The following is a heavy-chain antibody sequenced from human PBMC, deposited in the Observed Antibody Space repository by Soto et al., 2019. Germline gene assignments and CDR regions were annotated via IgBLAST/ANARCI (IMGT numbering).Heavy chain of an antibody. CDR2: INESGST. CDR3: ARGSGIVALPGELEDVNYDY. V-gene: IGHV4-34*01. D-gene: IGHD1-1*01. J-gene: IGHJ4*02. Sequence: QVQLQQWGAGLVKPSETLSLSCAVYGQSFSGHSWAWIRQPPGKGLEWIGEINESGSTYYNPSLKSRGTNSTDTAKNQFSLKLSSVSAADTAAYFCARGSGIVALPGELEDVNYDYWGQGTLVNVSS. CDR1: GQSFSGHS.